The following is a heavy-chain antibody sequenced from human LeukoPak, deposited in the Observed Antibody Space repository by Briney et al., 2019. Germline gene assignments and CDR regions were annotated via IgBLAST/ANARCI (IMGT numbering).Heavy chain of an antibody. V-gene: IGHV3-23*01. Sequence: GGSLRLSCAASGFTFSSYAMSWVRQAPGKGLEWVSAISGSGGSTYYADSVKGRFTISRDNSKNTLCLQMNSLRAVDTAVYYCAKDVHSSSWVVSVYFDYWGQGTLVTVSS. CDR2: ISGSGGST. CDR1: GFTFSSYA. CDR3: AKDVHSSSWVVSVYFDY. D-gene: IGHD6-13*01. J-gene: IGHJ4*02.